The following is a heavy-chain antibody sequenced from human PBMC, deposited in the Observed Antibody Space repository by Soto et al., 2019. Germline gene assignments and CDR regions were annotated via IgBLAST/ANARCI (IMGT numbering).Heavy chain of an antibody. CDR1: GDSLSSCGFY. J-gene: IGHJ4*02. D-gene: IGHD6-25*01. V-gene: IGHV4-31*03. CDR3: ARAGRPLHYFDY. CDR2: VYYRGSA. Sequence: SETLSLTCTVSGDSLSSCGFYWNWIRQHPGKGLEWIGYVYYRGSAYYNSSLKSRVIISIDMSKNQFSLKLSSATAADTAVYYCARAGRPLHYFDYWGQGALVTVSS.